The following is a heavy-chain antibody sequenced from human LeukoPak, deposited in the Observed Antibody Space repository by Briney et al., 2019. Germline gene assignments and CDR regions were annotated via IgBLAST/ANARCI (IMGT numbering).Heavy chain of an antibody. CDR2: IYTSGST. CDR3: ARGAQWLVRDWFDP. CDR1: GGSISSYY. J-gene: IGHJ5*02. V-gene: IGHV4-4*07. D-gene: IGHD6-19*01. Sequence: SETLSLTCTVSGGSISSYYWSWIRQPAGKGLERIGRIYTSGSTNYNPSLKSRVTMSVDTSKNQFSLKLSSVTAADTAVYYCARGAQWLVRDWFDPWGQGTLVTVSS.